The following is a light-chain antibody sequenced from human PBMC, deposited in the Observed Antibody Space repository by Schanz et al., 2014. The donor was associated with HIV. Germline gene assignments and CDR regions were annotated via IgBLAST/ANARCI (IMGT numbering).Light chain of an antibody. Sequence: QSVLTQPPSTSGAPGQRVSISCSGIRSDAVNWYQQFPGTAPKLLIYRNNQRPSGVPDRFSGSRSGTSASLAISGVRSEDEADYYCATWDDSLSGRVFGGGTKVTVL. J-gene: IGLJ3*02. V-gene: IGLV1-47*01. CDR2: RNN. CDR3: ATWDDSLSGRV. CDR1: RSDA.